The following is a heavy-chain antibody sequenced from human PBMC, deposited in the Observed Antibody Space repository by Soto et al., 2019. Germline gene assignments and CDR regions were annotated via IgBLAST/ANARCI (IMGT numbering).Heavy chain of an antibody. CDR2: IWYDGSNK. D-gene: IGHD6-19*01. CDR1: GFTFSSYG. CDR3: ARASGWYHYYFDY. V-gene: IGHV3-33*01. Sequence: QVQLVESGGGVVQPGRSLRLSCAASGFTFSSYGMHWVRQAPGKGLEGVAVIWYDGSNKYYADSVKGRFTISRDNSKNTLYLQMNSLRAEDTAVYYCARASGWYHYYFDYWGQGTLVTVSS. J-gene: IGHJ4*02.